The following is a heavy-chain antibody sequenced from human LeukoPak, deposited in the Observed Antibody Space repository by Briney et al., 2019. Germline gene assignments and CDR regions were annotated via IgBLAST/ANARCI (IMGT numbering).Heavy chain of an antibody. J-gene: IGHJ4*02. Sequence: GGSLRLSCAASGFTFSSYAMSWVRQAPGKGLEWVSAISGSGGSTYYADSVKGRFTISRDNSKNTLYLQMNSLRAEDTAVYYCVKATGVAAAGTRTHFDYWGQGTLVTVSS. V-gene: IGHV3-23*01. CDR1: GFTFSSYA. CDR3: VKATGVAAAGTRTHFDY. CDR2: ISGSGGST. D-gene: IGHD6-13*01.